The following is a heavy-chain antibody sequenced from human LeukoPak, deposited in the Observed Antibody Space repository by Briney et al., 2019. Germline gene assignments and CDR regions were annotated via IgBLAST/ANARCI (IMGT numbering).Heavy chain of an antibody. V-gene: IGHV3-21*01. CDR3: ASIMAVAGTDY. Sequence: GGSLRLSCAASGFTFSSYSMNWVRQAPGKGLEWVSSISSSSYIYYADSVKGRFTISRDNAKNSLYLQMNSLRAEDTAVYYCASIMAVAGTDYWGQGTLVTVSS. J-gene: IGHJ4*02. D-gene: IGHD6-19*01. CDR2: ISSSSYI. CDR1: GFTFSSYS.